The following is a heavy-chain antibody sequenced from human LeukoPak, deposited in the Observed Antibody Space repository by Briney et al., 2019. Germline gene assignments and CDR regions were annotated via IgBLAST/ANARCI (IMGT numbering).Heavy chain of an antibody. CDR2: IYYSGST. V-gene: IGHV4-39*07. CDR1: GGSISSSSDY. J-gene: IGHJ5*02. D-gene: IGHD1-26*01. CDR3: ARLVGAPNWFDP. Sequence: KPSETLSLTCTVSGGSISSSSDYWGWIRQPPGKGLEWIGSIYYSGSTYYNPSLKSRVTISVDTSKNQFSLKLSSVTATDTAVFYCARLVGAPNWFDPWGQGTLVTVSS.